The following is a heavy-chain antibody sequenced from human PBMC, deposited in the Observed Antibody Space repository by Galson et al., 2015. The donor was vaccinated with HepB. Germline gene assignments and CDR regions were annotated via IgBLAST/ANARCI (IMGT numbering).Heavy chain of an antibody. V-gene: IGHV1-18*04. CDR2: ISAYNGNT. CDR1: GYTFTSYG. CDR3: ARDTRGLSRNWYFDL. Sequence: SVKVSCKASGYTFTSYGISWVRQAPGQGLEWMGWISAYNGNTNYAQKLQGRVTMTTDTSTSTVYMELSSLRSEDTAVYYCARDTRGLSRNWYFDLWGRGTLVTVSS. D-gene: IGHD2/OR15-2a*01. J-gene: IGHJ2*01.